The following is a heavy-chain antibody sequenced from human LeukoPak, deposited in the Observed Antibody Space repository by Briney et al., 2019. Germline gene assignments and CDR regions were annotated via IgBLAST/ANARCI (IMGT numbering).Heavy chain of an antibody. V-gene: IGHV4-34*01. Sequence: ASETLSLTCAVYGGSFSGYYWSWIRQPPGKGLDWIGEINHSGSTNYNPSLKSRVTISVDTSKNQFSLKLSSVTAADTAVYYCATTPTRITIFGVVKGDIDYWGQGTLVTVSS. CDR2: INHSGST. CDR1: GGSFSGYY. CDR3: ATTPTRITIFGVVKGDIDY. D-gene: IGHD3-3*01. J-gene: IGHJ4*02.